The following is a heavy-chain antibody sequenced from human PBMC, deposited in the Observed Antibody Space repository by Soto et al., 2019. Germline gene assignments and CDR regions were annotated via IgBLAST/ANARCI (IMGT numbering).Heavy chain of an antibody. J-gene: IGHJ4*02. Sequence: QVQLVESGGGVVQPGRSLRLSCAASGFTFSSYGMHWVRQAPGKGLEWVAVIWYDGSNKYYADSVKGRFTISRDNSKNTLYLQMNSLRAEDTAVYYCARETTEPFWIAVAGTYDCWGQGTLVTVSS. CDR1: GFTFSSYG. CDR3: ARETTEPFWIAVAGTYDC. CDR2: IWYDGSNK. V-gene: IGHV3-33*01. D-gene: IGHD6-19*01.